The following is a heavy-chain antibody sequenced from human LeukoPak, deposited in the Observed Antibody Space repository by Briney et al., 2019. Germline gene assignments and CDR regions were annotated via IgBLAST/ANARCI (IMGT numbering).Heavy chain of an antibody. Sequence: ASVKVSCKASGYTFTSYYMHWVRQAPGQGLEWMGIINPGGGSTSYAQKFQGRVTMTRDTSTSTVYMELSSLRSEDTAVYSCASGPQHSCGGGCYSDYFDYWGQGTLVTVSS. CDR1: GYTFTSYY. CDR3: ASGPQHSCGGGCYSDYFDY. V-gene: IGHV1-46*01. CDR2: INPGGGST. J-gene: IGHJ4*02. D-gene: IGHD2-21*02.